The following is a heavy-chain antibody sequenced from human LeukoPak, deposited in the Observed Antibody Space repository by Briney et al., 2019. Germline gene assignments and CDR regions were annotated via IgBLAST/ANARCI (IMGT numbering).Heavy chain of an antibody. D-gene: IGHD2-2*01. V-gene: IGHV3-74*01. J-gene: IGHJ6*02. CDR1: GFTFSSYW. Sequence: GGSLRLSCAASGFTFSSYWMHWVRQSPGKGLVWVSRINSDGTSTTYADSVKGRFTISRDNAKNTLYLQMNSLRAEDTAVYYCAKIRDCSSTSCYRTYGMDVWGQGTTVTVSS. CDR3: AKIRDCSSTSCYRTYGMDV. CDR2: INSDGTST.